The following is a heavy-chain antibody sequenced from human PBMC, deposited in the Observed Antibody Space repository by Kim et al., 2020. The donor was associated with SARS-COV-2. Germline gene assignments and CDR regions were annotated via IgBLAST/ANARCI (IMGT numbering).Heavy chain of an antibody. CDR2: IIPIFGTA. Sequence: SVKVSCKASGGTFSSYAISWVRQAPGQGLEWMGGIIPIFGTANYAQKFQGRVTITADESTSTAYMELSSLRSEDTAVYYCAGAAAGILNWYFDLWGRGTLVTVSS. CDR1: GGTFSSYA. CDR3: AGAAAGILNWYFDL. D-gene: IGHD6-13*01. J-gene: IGHJ2*01. V-gene: IGHV1-69*13.